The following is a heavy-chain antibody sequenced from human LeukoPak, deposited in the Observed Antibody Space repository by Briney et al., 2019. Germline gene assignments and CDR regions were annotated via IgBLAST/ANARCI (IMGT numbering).Heavy chain of an antibody. CDR1: GGSISSSGYY. Sequence: PSETLSLTCTVSGGSISSSGYYWGWIRQPPGKGLEWIGSIYYSGSTYYNPSLKSRVTISVDTSKNQFSLKLSSVTAADTAVYYCARGPMSPSYYYYGSNPPGGIWGQGTMVTVSS. CDR3: ARGPMSPSYYYYGSNPPGGI. J-gene: IGHJ3*02. V-gene: IGHV4-39*01. CDR2: IYYSGST. D-gene: IGHD3-10*01.